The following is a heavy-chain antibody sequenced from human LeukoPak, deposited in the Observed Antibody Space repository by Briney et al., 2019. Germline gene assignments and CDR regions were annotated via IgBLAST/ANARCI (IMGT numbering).Heavy chain of an antibody. D-gene: IGHD1-7*01. CDR3: ARAESWNYLEYYYYYMDV. CDR1: GYTFTGYY. V-gene: IGHV1-2*02. Sequence: ASVTVSCKASGYTFTGYYMHWVRQAPGQGLEWMGWINPNSGGTNYAQKFQGRVTMTRDTSISTAYMEVSRLRSDDTAVYYCARAESWNYLEYYYYYMDVWGKGTTVTVSS. J-gene: IGHJ6*03. CDR2: INPNSGGT.